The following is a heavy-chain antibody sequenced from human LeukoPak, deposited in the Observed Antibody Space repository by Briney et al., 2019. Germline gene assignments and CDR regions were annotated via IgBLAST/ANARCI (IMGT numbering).Heavy chain of an antibody. J-gene: IGHJ4*02. CDR3: ASSTVVTDGYHY. CDR2: IYYSGST. D-gene: IGHD4-17*01. CDR1: GGSISSGDYY. V-gene: IGHV4-30-4*01. Sequence: SETLSLTCTVSGGSISSGDYYWSWIRQPPGKGLEWIGYIYYSGSTYYNPSLKSRVTISVDTSKNQFSLKLSSVTAADTAVYYCASSTVVTDGYHYWGQGTLVTVSS.